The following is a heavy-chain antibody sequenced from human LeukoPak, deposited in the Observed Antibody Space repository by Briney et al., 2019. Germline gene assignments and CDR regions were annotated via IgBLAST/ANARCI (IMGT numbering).Heavy chain of an antibody. Sequence: GESLKISCKGSGYSFTSYWIGWVRQMPGKGLEWMGIIYPGDSDTRYSPSFQGQVTISADKSISTAYLQWSSLKASDTAMYYCARLISPEQLNFGWFGPWGQGTLVTVSS. J-gene: IGHJ5*02. V-gene: IGHV5-51*01. CDR2: IYPGDSDT. D-gene: IGHD6-6*01. CDR3: ARLISPEQLNFGWFGP. CDR1: GYSFTSYW.